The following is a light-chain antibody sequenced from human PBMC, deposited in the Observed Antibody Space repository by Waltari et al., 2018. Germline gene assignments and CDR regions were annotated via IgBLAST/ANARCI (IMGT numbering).Light chain of an antibody. CDR1: QSVSSSY. CDR3: QQYGSSPYT. V-gene: IGKV3-20*01. CDR2: GES. Sequence: EIVLTQSPGTLSLSPGERATLSCRASQSVSSSYLAGYQQKTGQAPSLLLYGESSMATGIPDRVRGGGSGTKFTLTISRRGPEDFTVYYCQQYGSSPYTFGQGTKLEIK. J-gene: IGKJ2*01.